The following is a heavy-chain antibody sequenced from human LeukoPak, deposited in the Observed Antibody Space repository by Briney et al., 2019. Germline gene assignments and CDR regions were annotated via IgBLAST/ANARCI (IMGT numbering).Heavy chain of an antibody. D-gene: IGHD3-3*01. CDR2: INPSGGST. CDR3: AKDQEVTYYDFWSGYSWFDP. J-gene: IGHJ5*02. CDR1: GYTFTSYY. Sequence: ASVKVSCKASGYTFTSYYMHWVRQAPGQGLEWMGIINPSGGSTSYAQKFQGRVTMTRDTSTSTVYMELSSLRAEDTAVYYCAKDQEVTYYDFWSGYSWFDPWGQGTLVTVSS. V-gene: IGHV1-46*01.